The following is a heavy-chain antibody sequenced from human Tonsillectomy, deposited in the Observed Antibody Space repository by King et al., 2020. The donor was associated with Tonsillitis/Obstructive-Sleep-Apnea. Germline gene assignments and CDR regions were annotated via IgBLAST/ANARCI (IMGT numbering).Heavy chain of an antibody. CDR3: ARGTGDYGDYNWFDP. Sequence: VQLVESGAEVKKPGASVKVSCKASGYIFTGYYMHWVRQAPGQGLEWMGWINPNSGGIKYAQKFQGRVTMTRDTSISTAYMELSRLRSDDTAVYYCARGTGDYGDYNWFDPWGQGTLVTVSS. J-gene: IGHJ5*02. CDR1: GYIFTGYY. CDR2: INPNSGGI. D-gene: IGHD4-17*01. V-gene: IGHV1-2*02.